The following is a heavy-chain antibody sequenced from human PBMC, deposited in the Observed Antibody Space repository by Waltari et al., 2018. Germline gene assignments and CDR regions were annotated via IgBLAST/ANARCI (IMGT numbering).Heavy chain of an antibody. D-gene: IGHD6-6*01. V-gene: IGHV3-23*01. Sequence: EVQLLESGGGLVQPGGSLRRACAASGFAFSSYAMGWGRQAPGKGMEWVSALAGSSDYIFYADSVKGRFTISRDNSKNTLYLQMNSLRGEDTAIYYCAKGTPVRGRPSIPDSWGQGTLVIVSS. J-gene: IGHJ4*02. CDR3: AKGTPVRGRPSIPDS. CDR1: GFAFSSYA. CDR2: LAGSSDYI.